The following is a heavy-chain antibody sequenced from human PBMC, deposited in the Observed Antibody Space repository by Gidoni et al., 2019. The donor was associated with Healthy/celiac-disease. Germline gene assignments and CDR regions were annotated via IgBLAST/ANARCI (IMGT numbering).Heavy chain of an antibody. CDR3: ARVNYYYYYYGMDV. CDR2: IYHSGST. J-gene: IGHJ6*02. D-gene: IGHD1-1*01. Sequence: DGLEWIGEIYHSGSTNYNPSLKSRVTISVDKSKNQFSLKLSSVTAADTAVYYCARVNYYYYYYGMDVWGQGTTVTVSS. V-gene: IGHV4-4*02.